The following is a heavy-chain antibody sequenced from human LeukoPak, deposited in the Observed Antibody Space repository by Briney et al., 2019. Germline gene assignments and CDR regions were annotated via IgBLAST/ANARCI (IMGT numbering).Heavy chain of an antibody. J-gene: IGHJ4*02. CDR3: ARGWAFPY. CDR1: GEIVSNNLTI. CDR2: TYYRSKWSN. V-gene: IGHV6-1*01. Sequence: PSQTLSLTCVISGEIVSNNLTIWNWIRQSPSRGLEWLGRTYYRSKWSNDYAGSVKSRITISPDTSKNQFSLHLTSVTPDDTAVYYCARGWAFPYWGQGTLVTVSS. D-gene: IGHD6-13*01.